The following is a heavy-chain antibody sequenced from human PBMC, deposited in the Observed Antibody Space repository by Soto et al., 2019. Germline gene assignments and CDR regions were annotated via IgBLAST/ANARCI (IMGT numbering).Heavy chain of an antibody. CDR3: ARVSGDYYYYYGMDV. V-gene: IGHV4-34*01. CDR2: INHSGST. J-gene: IGHJ6*02. CDR1: GGSFSGYY. D-gene: IGHD2-8*02. Sequence: ETLSLTCAVYGGSFSGYYWSWIRQPPGKGLEWIGEINHSGSTNYNPSLKSRVTISVDTSKNQFSLKLSSVTAADTAVYYCARVSGDYYYYYGMDVWGQGTTVTVSS.